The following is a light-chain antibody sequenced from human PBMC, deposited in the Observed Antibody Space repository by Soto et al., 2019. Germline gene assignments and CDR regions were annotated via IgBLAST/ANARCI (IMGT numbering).Light chain of an antibody. CDR3: QQYKSPPWT. J-gene: IGKJ1*01. V-gene: IGKV1-5*03. Sequence: DIQMTQSPPTLSASEGDRVTISCRASESITNWLAWYQHKPGKAPKLLIYKASSLESGVPSRFSGSGSGTEFTLTISSLQPDDFATYYCQQYKSPPWTFGQGTKVEIK. CDR2: KAS. CDR1: ESITNW.